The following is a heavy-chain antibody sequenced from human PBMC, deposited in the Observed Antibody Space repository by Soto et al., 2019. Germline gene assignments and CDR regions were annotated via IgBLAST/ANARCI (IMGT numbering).Heavy chain of an antibody. Sequence: SGPTLVNPTQTLTLTCTFSGFSLSTSGVGVAWIRQPPGKALEWLALIYWDDGKRYSPSLKTRLNITKDTSKSQVVLTLTNVDPVDTATYYCEHRPAYDISTGYYPFDYWGQGSLVTVSS. CDR1: GFSLSTSGVG. V-gene: IGHV2-5*02. CDR2: IYWDDGK. D-gene: IGHD3-9*01. CDR3: EHRPAYDISTGYYPFDY. J-gene: IGHJ4*02.